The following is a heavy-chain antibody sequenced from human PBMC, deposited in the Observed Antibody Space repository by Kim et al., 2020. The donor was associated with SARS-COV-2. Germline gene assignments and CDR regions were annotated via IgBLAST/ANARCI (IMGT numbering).Heavy chain of an antibody. CDR2: IYYSGST. CDR3: AREDHAFDI. J-gene: IGHJ3*02. Sequence: SETLSLTCTVSGGSISSYYWSWIRQPPGKGLEWIGYIYYSGSTNYNPSLKSRVTISVDTSKKQFSLKLSSVTAADTAVYYCAREDHAFDIWGQGTMVTVSS. CDR1: GGSISSYY. V-gene: IGHV4-59*01.